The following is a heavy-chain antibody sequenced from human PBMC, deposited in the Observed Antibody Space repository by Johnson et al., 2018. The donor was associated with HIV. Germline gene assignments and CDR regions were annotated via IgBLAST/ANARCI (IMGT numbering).Heavy chain of an antibody. CDR2: INWNGDST. CDR1: GFTFDDYG. V-gene: IGHV3-20*04. J-gene: IGHJ3*02. Sequence: EKLVESGGGVVRPGGSLRLSCAASGFTFDDYGMSWVRQVPGKGLEWVSGINWNGDSTGYAASVKGRFTISRDNAKNLLYLQMNSLRAEDTAFYYCAWVCRGGSHAFAIWGQGTMVTVSS. D-gene: IGHD5-24*01. CDR3: AWVCRGGSHAFAI.